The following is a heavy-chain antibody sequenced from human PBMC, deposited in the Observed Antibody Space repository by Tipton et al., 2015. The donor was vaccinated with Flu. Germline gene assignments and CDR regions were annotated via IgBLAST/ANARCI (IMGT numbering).Heavy chain of an antibody. V-gene: IGHV3-23*01. CDR2: ISGSGGMI. Sequence: SLRLSCAASGFSFSSYSMTWVRQAPGKGLEWVSVISGSGGMIYYADSAKGRFTISRDNSKNTLYLQMNSLRAEDTALYYCAKKKGGSGWDDSFDIWGQGTIVTVSS. J-gene: IGHJ3*02. CDR3: AKKKGGSGWDDSFDI. CDR1: GFSFSSYS. D-gene: IGHD6-19*01.